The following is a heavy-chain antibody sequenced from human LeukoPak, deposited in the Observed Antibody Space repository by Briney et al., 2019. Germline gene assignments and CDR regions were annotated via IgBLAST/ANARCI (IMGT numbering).Heavy chain of an antibody. J-gene: IGHJ4*02. D-gene: IGHD1-26*01. CDR1: GYTFTSYY. CDR2: INPNSGDT. CDR3: ARDLTTYSPDVVY. V-gene: IGHV1-2*02. Sequence: ASVKVSCKASGYTFTSYYMHWLRQAPGQGLEWMGWINPNSGDTHYAQNFQGRVTLTSDTSSSTVYMELRRLRSDDTAVYYCARDLTTYSPDVVYWGQGTLVTVSS.